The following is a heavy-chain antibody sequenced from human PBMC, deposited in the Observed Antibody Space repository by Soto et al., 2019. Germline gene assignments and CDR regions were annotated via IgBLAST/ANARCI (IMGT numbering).Heavy chain of an antibody. J-gene: IGHJ4*02. Sequence: EVQLVESGGGLVKPGGSLRLSCAASGFTFSSYSMNWVRQAPGKGLEWVSSISSSSSYIYYADSVKGRFTISRDNAKNSLYLQMNSLRAEDTAVYYCVSLVATMSNFDYWGQGTLVTVSS. V-gene: IGHV3-21*01. CDR1: GFTFSSYS. CDR3: VSLVATMSNFDY. D-gene: IGHD5-12*01. CDR2: ISSSSSYI.